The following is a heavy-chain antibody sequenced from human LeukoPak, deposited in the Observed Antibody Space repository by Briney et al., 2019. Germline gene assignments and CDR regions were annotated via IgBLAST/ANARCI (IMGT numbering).Heavy chain of an antibody. D-gene: IGHD6-19*01. Sequence: SETLSLTCAVSGYSISSGYYWGWIRPPPGKGLEWIGYIYYSGSTNYNPSLKSRVTISVDTSKNHFSLKLSSVTAADTAVYYCARVEGGSGWYYFDYWGQGTLVTVSS. J-gene: IGHJ4*02. CDR2: IYYSGST. V-gene: IGHV4-61*03. CDR3: ARVEGGSGWYYFDY. CDR1: GYSISSGYY.